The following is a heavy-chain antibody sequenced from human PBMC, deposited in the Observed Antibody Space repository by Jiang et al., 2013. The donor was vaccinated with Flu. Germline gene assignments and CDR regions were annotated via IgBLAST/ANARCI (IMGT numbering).Heavy chain of an antibody. CDR1: GVSFSSYY. D-gene: IGHD1-1*01. CDR2: INHSGTT. J-gene: IGHJ4*02. Sequence: GSGLVKPSETLSLSCDVSGVSFSSYYWNWIRQPPGKGLEWIGEINHSGTTNYNPSLESRVTISVDTSNKRFSLKLTSVTAADTGVYYCAKTGGPGPDNFDEWGQGALVTVSS. V-gene: IGHV4-34*01. CDR3: AKTGGPGPDNFDE.